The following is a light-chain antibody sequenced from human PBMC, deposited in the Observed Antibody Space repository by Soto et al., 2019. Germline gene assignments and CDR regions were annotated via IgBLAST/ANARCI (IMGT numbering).Light chain of an antibody. J-gene: IGLJ2*01. CDR3: SSYTSSSTREVV. Sequence: QSVLTQPASVSGSPGQSITISCTGTSSDVGGYNYVSWYQQHPGKAPKLMIYDVSNRPSGVSNRFSVSNSGNTASLTITGLQVEAEADYYCSSYTSSSTREVVFGGGTKVTVL. CDR2: DVS. CDR1: SSDVGGYNY. V-gene: IGLV2-14*01.